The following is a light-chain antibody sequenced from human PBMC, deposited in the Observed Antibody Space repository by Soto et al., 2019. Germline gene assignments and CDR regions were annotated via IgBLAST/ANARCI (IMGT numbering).Light chain of an antibody. J-gene: IGKJ2*01. V-gene: IGKV3-20*01. CDR3: QQYGSSPYT. Sequence: EIVLTQSPGTLSLSPGERATLSCRASQSVSSSYLGWYQQKPGQAPRLLIYGASSRATGIPDRFSGSGTGTDFTLTISILEPEDFAVYYCQQYGSSPYTFGQGTKLEIK. CDR2: GAS. CDR1: QSVSSSY.